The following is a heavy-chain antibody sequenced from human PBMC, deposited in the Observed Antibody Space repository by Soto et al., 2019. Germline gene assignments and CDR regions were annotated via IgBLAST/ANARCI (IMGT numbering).Heavy chain of an antibody. CDR1: GFTFSSYV. CDR3: AKGPGAPPPHDYGMDV. V-gene: IGHV3-23*01. CDR2: ISGSGGST. J-gene: IGHJ6*02. Sequence: EVQLLESGGGLVQPGGSLRVSCVASGFTFSSYVMNWVRQAPGKGLYWVSGISGSGGSTYYADSVKGRFTISRDNSKNTVVLKRNRRRFEDRAVYYWAKGPGAPPPHDYGMDVWGQGTTVTVSS.